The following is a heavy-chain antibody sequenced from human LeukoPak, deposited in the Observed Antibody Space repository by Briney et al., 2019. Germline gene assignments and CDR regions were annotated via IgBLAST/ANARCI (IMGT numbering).Heavy chain of an antibody. J-gene: IGHJ4*02. Sequence: GGSLRLSCAASGFTFSNYWMRWVRRAPGKGLEWVSRINERATIISYADSVKGRFTISRENARNTLYLQMNSLTAEDTAVYYCVRDLILVWTPGDDFDHWGQGTLVTVSS. CDR1: GFTFSNYW. V-gene: IGHV3-74*01. D-gene: IGHD3-16*01. CDR2: INERATII. CDR3: VRDLILVWTPGDDFDH.